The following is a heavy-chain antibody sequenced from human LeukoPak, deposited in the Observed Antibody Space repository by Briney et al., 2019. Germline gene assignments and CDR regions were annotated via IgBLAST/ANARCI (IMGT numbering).Heavy chain of an antibody. CDR2: IYSAGTT. Sequence: GGSLRLSCAASGFTFSSYGMNWVRQAPGKGLEWVSVIYSAGTTYYADSVRGRFTISRDSSKNTLYLQMNSLRADDTAVYYCARTEYFDYWGQGTLVTVSS. J-gene: IGHJ4*02. V-gene: IGHV3-53*01. CDR3: ARTEYFDY. CDR1: GFTFSSYG.